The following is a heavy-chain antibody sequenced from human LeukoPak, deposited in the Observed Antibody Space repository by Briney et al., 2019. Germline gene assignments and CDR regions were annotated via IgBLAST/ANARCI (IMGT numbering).Heavy chain of an antibody. V-gene: IGHV3-23*01. CDR1: GFTFSSYG. Sequence: GGTLRLSCAASGFTFSSYGMTWVRQAPGKGLEWVSSISGNGGSTYYADSVKGRFTISRDNSKNTLYLQMNSLRAEDTALYYCARVMTFGGPLDYWGQGTLVTVSS. CDR3: ARVMTFGGPLDY. D-gene: IGHD3-16*01. J-gene: IGHJ4*02. CDR2: ISGNGGST.